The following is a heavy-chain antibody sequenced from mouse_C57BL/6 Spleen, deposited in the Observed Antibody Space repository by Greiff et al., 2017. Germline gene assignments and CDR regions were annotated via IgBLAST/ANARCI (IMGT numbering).Heavy chain of an antibody. Sequence: VQLQQPGAELVKPGASVKLSCKASGYTFTSYWMHWVKQRPGQGLEWIGMIHPNSGSTNYNEKFKSKATLTVDKSSSTAYMQLSSLTSEDSAVYYCARDVTTVAFDYWGQGTTLTVSS. CDR1: GYTFTSYW. CDR2: IHPNSGST. V-gene: IGHV1-64*01. J-gene: IGHJ2*01. D-gene: IGHD1-1*01. CDR3: ARDVTTVAFDY.